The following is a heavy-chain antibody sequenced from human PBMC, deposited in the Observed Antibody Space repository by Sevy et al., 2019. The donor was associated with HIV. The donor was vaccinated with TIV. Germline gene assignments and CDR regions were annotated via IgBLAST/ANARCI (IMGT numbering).Heavy chain of an antibody. Sequence: GGSLRLSCAASGFSVSSHAMHWVRQAPGKGLEWVALISYDGSRKYYSDSVKGRLTISRDNSKNTLYLQMNSLRPEDTALYYCSRDAGYSVGWYPSDYWGQGTLVTVSS. D-gene: IGHD2-15*01. CDR2: ISYDGSRK. V-gene: IGHV3-30-3*01. CDR1: GFSVSSHA. CDR3: SRDAGYSVGWYPSDY. J-gene: IGHJ4*02.